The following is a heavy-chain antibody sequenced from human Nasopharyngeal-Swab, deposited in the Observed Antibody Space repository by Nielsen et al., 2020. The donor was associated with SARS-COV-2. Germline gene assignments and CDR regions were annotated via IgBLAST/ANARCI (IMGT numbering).Heavy chain of an antibody. Sequence: SLKISCAASGFTFDDYAMHWVRQAPGKGLEWVSGISWNSGSIGYADSVKGRFTISRDNAKNSLYLQMNSLRAEDTALYYCAKASNPAVAGDFDYWGQGTLVTVS. CDR2: ISWNSGSI. CDR3: AKASNPAVAGDFDY. V-gene: IGHV3-9*01. D-gene: IGHD6-19*01. J-gene: IGHJ4*02. CDR1: GFTFDDYA.